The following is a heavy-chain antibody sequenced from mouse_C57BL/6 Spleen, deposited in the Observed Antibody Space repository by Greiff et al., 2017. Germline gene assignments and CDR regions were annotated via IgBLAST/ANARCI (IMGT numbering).Heavy chain of an antibody. CDR3: ANWGSSWYFDV. V-gene: IGHV1-50*01. CDR1: GYTFTSYW. Sequence: HLQQPGAELVKPGASVKLSCKASGYTFTSYWMQWVKQRPGQGLEWIGEIDPSDSYTNYNQKFKGKATLTVDTSSSTAYMQLSSLTSEDSAVYYCANWGSSWYFDVWGTGTTVTVSS. CDR2: IDPSDSYT. J-gene: IGHJ1*03. D-gene: IGHD1-1*01.